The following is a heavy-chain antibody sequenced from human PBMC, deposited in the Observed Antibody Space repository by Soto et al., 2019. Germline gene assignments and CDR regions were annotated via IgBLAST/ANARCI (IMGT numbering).Heavy chain of an antibody. D-gene: IGHD6-19*01. Sequence: ASVKVSCKVSGYTLTELSMHWVRQAPGKGLEWMGGFDPEDGETIYAQKFQGRVTMTEDTSTDTAYMELSSLRSEDTAVYYCARDPHSSGWYDYWGQGTPVTVSS. J-gene: IGHJ4*02. CDR1: GYTLTELS. V-gene: IGHV1-24*01. CDR2: FDPEDGET. CDR3: ARDPHSSGWYDY.